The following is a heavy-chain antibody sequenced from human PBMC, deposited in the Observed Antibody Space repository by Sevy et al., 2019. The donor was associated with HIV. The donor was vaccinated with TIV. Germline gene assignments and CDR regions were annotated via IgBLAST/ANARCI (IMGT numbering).Heavy chain of an antibody. CDR1: GFTFSSYG. CDR2: IWYDGSNK. CDR3: ARDMSDSGSYPGDY. J-gene: IGHJ4*02. V-gene: IGHV3-33*01. D-gene: IGHD1-26*01. Sequence: GGSLRLSCAASGFTFSSYGMHWVRQAPGKGLEWVAVIWYDGSNKYYADSVKGRFTISRDNSKNTLYLQMNSLRAEDTAVYYCARDMSDSGSYPGDYWGQGTLVTVSS.